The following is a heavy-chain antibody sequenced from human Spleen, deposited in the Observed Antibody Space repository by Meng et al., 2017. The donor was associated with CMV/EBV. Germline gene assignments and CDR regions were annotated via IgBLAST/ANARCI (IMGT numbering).Heavy chain of an antibody. V-gene: IGHV3-53*01. Sequence: GESLKISCAASGFTVSSTYMSWVRQAPERGLEWVSIIYSADNTYYADSVKGRFTISRDNAKNSLYLQMNSLRAEDTAVYYCARSRDGPPYYFDYWGQGTLVTVSS. CDR2: IYSADNT. CDR1: GFTVSSTY. J-gene: IGHJ4*02. CDR3: ARSRDGPPYYFDY.